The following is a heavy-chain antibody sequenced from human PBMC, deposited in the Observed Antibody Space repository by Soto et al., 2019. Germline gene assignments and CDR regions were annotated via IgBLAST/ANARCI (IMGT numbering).Heavy chain of an antibody. CDR2: ISYDGSNK. CDR3: AKDLPAPMDV. Sequence: GGSLRLSCAASGFTFSSYGMHWVRQAPGKGLEWVAVISYDGSNKYYADSVKGRSTISRDNSKNTLYLQMNSLRAEDTAVYYCAKDLPAPMDVWGQGTTVTVSS. V-gene: IGHV3-30*18. CDR1: GFTFSSYG. J-gene: IGHJ6*02.